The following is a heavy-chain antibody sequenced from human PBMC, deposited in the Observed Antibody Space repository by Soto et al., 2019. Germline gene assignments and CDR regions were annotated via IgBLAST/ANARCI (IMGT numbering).Heavy chain of an antibody. Sequence: GGSLRLSCAASGFTFSSYAMSWVRQAPGKGLEWVSAISGSGGSTYYADSVKGRFTISRDNSKNTLYMHMNSLRAEDTAVYYCAKDLNYYGSGSPDAFDIWGQGTMVTVSS. V-gene: IGHV3-23*01. CDR1: GFTFSSYA. CDR2: ISGSGGST. J-gene: IGHJ3*02. D-gene: IGHD3-10*01. CDR3: AKDLNYYGSGSPDAFDI.